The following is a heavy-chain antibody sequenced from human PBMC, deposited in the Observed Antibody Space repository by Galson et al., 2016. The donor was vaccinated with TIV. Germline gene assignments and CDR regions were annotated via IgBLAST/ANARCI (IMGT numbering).Heavy chain of an antibody. J-gene: IGHJ3*01. CDR3: AKEENSGYYPKDAFDF. CDR1: GFTFSSYH. Sequence: SLRLSCAASGFTFSSYHMHWVRQAPGKGLEWVAVIAYDGSYKHYAGSVKGRFIVSRENSKTTLDLQMNSLGAEDTALYYCAKEENSGYYPKDAFDFWGQGTMVTVS. D-gene: IGHD3-3*01. V-gene: IGHV3-30*18. CDR2: IAYDGSYK.